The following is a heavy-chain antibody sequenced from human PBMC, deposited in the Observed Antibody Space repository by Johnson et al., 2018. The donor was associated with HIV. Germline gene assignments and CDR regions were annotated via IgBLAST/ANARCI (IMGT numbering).Heavy chain of an antibody. CDR3: ARGRARAFDI. CDR1: GFTVSSNY. CDR2: IYSGGST. Sequence: EQLVESGGGLVQPGGSLRVSCAASGFTVSSNYMSWVRQAPGKGLEWVSVIYSGGSTYYADSGKGRFTISRDNSKNTLYLQMDSLGAEDTAVYYCARGRARAFDIWGQGTMVTVSS. J-gene: IGHJ3*02. V-gene: IGHV3-66*02. D-gene: IGHD5-12*01.